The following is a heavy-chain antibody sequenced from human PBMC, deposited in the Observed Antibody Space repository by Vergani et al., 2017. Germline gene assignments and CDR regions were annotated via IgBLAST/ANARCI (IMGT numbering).Heavy chain of an antibody. CDR3: ARAQGGYYDILGACFDY. J-gene: IGHJ4*02. CDR2: ISSSSSYI. D-gene: IGHD3-9*01. Sequence: EVQLVESGGGLVKPGGSLRLSCAASGFTFSSYSMNWVRQAPGKGLEWVSSISSSSSYIYYADSVKGRLTISRDNAKNSLYLQMNSLRAEDTAVYYCARAQGGYYDILGACFDYWGQGTLVTVSS. V-gene: IGHV3-21*01. CDR1: GFTFSSYS.